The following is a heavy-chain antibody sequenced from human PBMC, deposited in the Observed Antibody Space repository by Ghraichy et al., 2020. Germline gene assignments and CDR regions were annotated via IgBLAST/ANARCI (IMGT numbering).Heavy chain of an antibody. D-gene: IGHD3-22*01. J-gene: IGHJ4*02. V-gene: IGHV3-21*01. CDR1: GFTFSSYS. Sequence: GGSLRLSCVASGFTFSSYSMHWVRQVPGKGLQWVSSISSNTTYIYYADSLKGRFTISRDNTKNSLYLLMNSLRAEDTAVYYCATANYYDSSAYFGNHYWGQGALVTVSS. CDR3: ATANYYDSSAYFGNHY. CDR2: ISSNTTYI.